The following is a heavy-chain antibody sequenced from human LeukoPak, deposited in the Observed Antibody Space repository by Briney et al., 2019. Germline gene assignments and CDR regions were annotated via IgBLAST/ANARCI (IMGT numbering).Heavy chain of an antibody. CDR2: IYHSGGT. CDR3: ARVITRLAARVVRYYYYYMDV. D-gene: IGHD6-6*01. CDR1: GYSISSGYY. V-gene: IGHV4-38-2*02. Sequence: SETLSLTSTVSGYSISSGYYWGWIRQPPGKGLEWIGSIYHSGGTYYNPSLKSRVTISVDTSKNQFSVKLSSVTAADTAVYYCARVITRLAARVVRYYYYYMDVWGKGTTVTVSS. J-gene: IGHJ6*03.